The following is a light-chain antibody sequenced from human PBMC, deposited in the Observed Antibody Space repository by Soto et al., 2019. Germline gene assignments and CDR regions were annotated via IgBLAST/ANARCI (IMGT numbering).Light chain of an antibody. CDR1: QSLLHSNGYNY. Sequence: DVVMTQSPLSLPVTPGEPASISCRSSQSLLHSNGYNYLDWYLQKPGQSPQLLIYLASNRASGVPDRFSGRGSGTDFTLKISRVEAEDVGVYYCMQALQTLTITFGQGTRLEIK. CDR3: MQALQTLTIT. J-gene: IGKJ5*01. CDR2: LAS. V-gene: IGKV2-28*01.